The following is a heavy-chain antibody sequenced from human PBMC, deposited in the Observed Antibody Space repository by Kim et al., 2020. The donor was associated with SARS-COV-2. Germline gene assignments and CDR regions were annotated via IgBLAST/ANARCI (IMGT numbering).Heavy chain of an antibody. D-gene: IGHD5-12*01. CDR3: AGGRRWLQL. V-gene: IGHV4-59*08. J-gene: IGHJ4*02. Sequence: SETLSLTCTVSGGSISSYYWSWIRQPPGKGLEWIGYIYYSGSTNYNPSLKSRVTISVDTSKNQFSLKLSSVTAADTAVYYCAGGRRWLQLWGQGTLVTVS. CDR2: IYYSGST. CDR1: GGSISSYY.